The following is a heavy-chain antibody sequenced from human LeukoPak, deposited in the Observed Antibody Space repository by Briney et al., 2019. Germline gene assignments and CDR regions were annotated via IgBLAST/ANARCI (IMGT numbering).Heavy chain of an antibody. D-gene: IGHD3-10*01. V-gene: IGHV3-53*01. CDR1: GFTVSSKF. CDR2: IYNDGST. Sequence: GGSLRLSCAASGFTVSSKFMSWVRQAPGKGLEWVSVIYNDGSTYYADSVKGRFTISRDDSKNTLYIQMNSPRAEDTAVYYCARNMVQGVSAPDYWGQGTLVTVSS. CDR3: ARNMVQGVSAPDY. J-gene: IGHJ4*02.